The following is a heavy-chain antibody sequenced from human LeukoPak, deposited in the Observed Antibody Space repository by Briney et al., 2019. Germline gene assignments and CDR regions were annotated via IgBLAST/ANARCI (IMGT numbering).Heavy chain of an antibody. CDR3: AKDVEMATISAFDI. D-gene: IGHD5-24*01. Sequence: GRSLRLSCAASGFTFDDYAMHWVRQAPGKGLEWVSGISWNSGSIGYADSVKGRFTISGDNAKNSLYLQMNSLRAEDTALYYCAKDVEMATISAFDIWGQGTMVTVSS. CDR2: ISWNSGSI. V-gene: IGHV3-9*01. J-gene: IGHJ3*02. CDR1: GFTFDDYA.